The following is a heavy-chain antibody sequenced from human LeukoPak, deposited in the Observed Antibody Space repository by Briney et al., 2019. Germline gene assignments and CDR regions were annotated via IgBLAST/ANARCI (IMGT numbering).Heavy chain of an antibody. V-gene: IGHV3-30*02. J-gene: IGHJ3*02. Sequence: GGSLRLLCAASGFTFSSYGMHWVRQAPGKGLECVAFIRYDGSNKYYADSVKGRFTISRHNSKNTLYLQMNSLRAEDTAVYYCAKDRSRAYYFADIWGQGTMVTVSS. CDR1: GFTFSSYG. CDR3: AKDRSRAYYFADI. CDR2: IRYDGSNK. D-gene: IGHD3-22*01.